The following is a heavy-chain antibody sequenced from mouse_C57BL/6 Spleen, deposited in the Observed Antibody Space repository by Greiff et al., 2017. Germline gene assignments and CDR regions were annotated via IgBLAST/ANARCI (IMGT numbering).Heavy chain of an antibody. CDR2: IYPGSGNT. V-gene: IGHV1-66*01. J-gene: IGHJ2*01. D-gene: IGHD3-1*01. CDR3: ARSAGAYFDY. CDR1: GYSFTSYY. Sequence: QVQLQQSGPELVKPGASVKISCKASGYSFTSYYIHWVKQRPGQGLAWIGWIYPGSGNTKYNEKFKGKATLTADTSSSTAYMQLSSLTSEDSAVYYCARSAGAYFDYWGQGTTLTVSS.